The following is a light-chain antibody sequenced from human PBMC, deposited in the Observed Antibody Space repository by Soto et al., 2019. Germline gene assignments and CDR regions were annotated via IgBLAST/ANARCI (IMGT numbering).Light chain of an antibody. CDR3: QQYGSSPLT. Sequence: ETVLTQSPATLSLSPGERATLSCRASQSVSSSYLAWYQQKPGQAPRLLIYGASSRATGIPDRFSGSGSGTDFTLTISRLEPEDFAVYYCQQYGSSPLTFGQGTKVDIK. CDR2: GAS. J-gene: IGKJ1*01. CDR1: QSVSSSY. V-gene: IGKV3-20*01.